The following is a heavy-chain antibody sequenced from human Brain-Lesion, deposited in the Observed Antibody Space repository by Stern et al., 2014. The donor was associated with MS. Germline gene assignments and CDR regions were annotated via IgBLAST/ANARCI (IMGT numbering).Heavy chain of an antibody. V-gene: IGHV3-7*01. CDR1: GFTFGNYW. CDR3: ARVYNTIYGIVTQRGSGMDV. J-gene: IGHJ6*02. Sequence: EVQLEESGGGLVQPGGSLTISCTAAGFTFGNYWMTWVRQAPGKGLEVVANIKEDGTEKNYVDSVKGRFTISRDNARNSLYLQMNSLRVEDTALYYCARVYNTIYGIVTQRGSGMDVWGQGTTVIVSS. D-gene: IGHD3-3*01. CDR2: IKEDGTEK.